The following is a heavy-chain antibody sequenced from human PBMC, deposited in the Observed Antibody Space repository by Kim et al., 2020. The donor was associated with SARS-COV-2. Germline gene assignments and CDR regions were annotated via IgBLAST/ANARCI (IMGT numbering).Heavy chain of an antibody. CDR1: GGSISSSSYY. Sequence: SETLSLTCTVSGGSISSSSYYWGWIRQPPGKGLEWIGSIYYSGSTYYNPSLKSRVTISVDTSKNQFSLKLSSVTAADTAVYYCERQVGITMIVVVISTHFAYWRQGTLLTVSS. CDR2: IYYSGST. J-gene: IGHJ4*02. D-gene: IGHD3-22*01. V-gene: IGHV4-39*01. CDR3: ERQVGITMIVVVISTHFAY.